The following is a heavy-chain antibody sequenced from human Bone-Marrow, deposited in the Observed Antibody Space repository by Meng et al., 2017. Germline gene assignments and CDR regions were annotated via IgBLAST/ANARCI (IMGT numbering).Heavy chain of an antibody. D-gene: IGHD4-11*01. CDR3: ARGPTTMAHDFDY. Sequence: QVQLQWYGPGLLKPSETLSLTCVVSGGSFSDYYWSWIRQPPGKGLEWIGEINHSGSTNYNPSLESRATISVDTSQNNLSLKLSSVTAADSAVYYCARGPTTMAHDFDYWGQGTLVTVSS. V-gene: IGHV4-34*01. CDR1: GGSFSDYY. J-gene: IGHJ4*02. CDR2: INHSGST.